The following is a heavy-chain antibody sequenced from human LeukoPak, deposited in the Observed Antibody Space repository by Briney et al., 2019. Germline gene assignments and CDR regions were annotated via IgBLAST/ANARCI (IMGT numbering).Heavy chain of an antibody. J-gene: IGHJ3*02. D-gene: IGHD3-22*01. CDR3: ARARYDSSGYYVPDAFDI. V-gene: IGHV4-39*07. CDR1: GGSISSSSYY. Sequence: SETLSLTCTVSGGSISSSSYYWGWIRQPPWKGLEWIGSIYYSGSTYYNPSLKSRVTISVDTSKNQFSLKLSSVTAADTAVYYCARARYDSSGYYVPDAFDIWGQGTMVTVSS. CDR2: IYYSGST.